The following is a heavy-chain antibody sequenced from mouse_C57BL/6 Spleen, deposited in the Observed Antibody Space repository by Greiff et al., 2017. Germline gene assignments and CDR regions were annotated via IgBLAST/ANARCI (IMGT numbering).Heavy chain of an antibody. J-gene: IGHJ1*03. CDR1: GFTFSSYT. CDR3: ARGGIVTTYFDV. D-gene: IGHD2-5*01. Sequence: EVKLVESGGGLVKPGGSLKLSCAASGFTFSSYTMSWVRQTPEKRLEWVATISGGGGNTYYPDSVKGRFTISRDNAKNTLYLQMSSLRSEDTALYYCARGGIVTTYFDVWGTGTTVTVSS. V-gene: IGHV5-9*01. CDR2: ISGGGGNT.